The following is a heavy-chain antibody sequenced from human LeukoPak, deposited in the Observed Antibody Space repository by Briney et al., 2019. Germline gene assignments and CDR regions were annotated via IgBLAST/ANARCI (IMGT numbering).Heavy chain of an antibody. V-gene: IGHV1-24*01. CDR2: FDPEDGET. J-gene: IGHJ3*02. Sequence: ASVKVSCKVSGYTLTELSMHWVRQAPGKGLEWMGGFDPEDGETIYAQKFQGRVTMTEDTSTDTAYMELSSLRSEDTAVYHCARPRGSSVGPGAFDIWGQGTMVTVSS. CDR1: GYTLTELS. D-gene: IGHD3-10*01. CDR3: ARPRGSSVGPGAFDI.